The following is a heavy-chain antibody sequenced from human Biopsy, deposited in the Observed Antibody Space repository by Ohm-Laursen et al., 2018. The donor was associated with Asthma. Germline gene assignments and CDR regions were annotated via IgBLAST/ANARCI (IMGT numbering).Heavy chain of an antibody. CDR1: GGSISSNFYY. J-gene: IGHJ3*02. Sequence: SETLSLTCTVSGGSISSNFYYWGWIRQPPGKGLEWIGNIYKSGQVYYNLSLKSRVTISVDTSKNQFSLQLRSVTAADTAVYYWARQKLVEVKGPLDMGAKGTRVTFS. CDR2: IYKSGQV. CDR3: ARQKLVEVKGPLDM. V-gene: IGHV4-39*01. D-gene: IGHD2-15*01.